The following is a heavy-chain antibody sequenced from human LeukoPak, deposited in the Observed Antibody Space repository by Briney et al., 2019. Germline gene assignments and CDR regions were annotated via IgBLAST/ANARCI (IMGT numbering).Heavy chain of an antibody. CDR1: GYTFTSYD. Sequence: GASVKVSCKASGYTFTSYDINWVRQVTGQGLEWMGWMNPNSGNTGYAQKFQGRVTITRNTSISTAYMELSSLRSEDTAVYYCARGRSGVRGVIITSPYYYYMDVWGKGTTVTVSS. CDR3: ARGRSGVRGVIITSPYYYYMDV. D-gene: IGHD3-10*01. CDR2: MNPNSGNT. V-gene: IGHV1-8*03. J-gene: IGHJ6*03.